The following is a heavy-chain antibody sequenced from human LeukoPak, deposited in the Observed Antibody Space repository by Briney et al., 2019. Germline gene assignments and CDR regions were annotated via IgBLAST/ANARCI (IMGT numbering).Heavy chain of an antibody. V-gene: IGHV3-21*06. J-gene: IGHJ4*02. CDR2: ISSSSSFI. D-gene: IGHD6-6*01. CDR1: GFTFSIYS. CDR3: AKNRKSSSSDFDY. Sequence: GGSLRLPCAPSGFTFSIYSLNWAPKPPGKGLEGFSSISSSSSFISYADSVKGRFTISRDNAKNSLYLQMNSLRAEDTAVYYCAKNRKSSSSDFDYWGQGTLVTVSS.